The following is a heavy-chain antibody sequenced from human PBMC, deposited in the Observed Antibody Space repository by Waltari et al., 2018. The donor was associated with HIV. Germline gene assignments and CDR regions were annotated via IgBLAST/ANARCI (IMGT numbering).Heavy chain of an antibody. Sequence: QVQLVESGGGVVQPGGSLRLSCAASGFTFSSYGMHWVRQAPGKGLEWVAFIRYDGNDKYYADSVKGRFTISRDNSKNTLYLQMNSLRADDTAVYYCAKDFRPLDYATSPFDYWGQGTLVTVSS. J-gene: IGHJ4*02. CDR2: IRYDGNDK. CDR1: GFTFSSYG. CDR3: AKDFRPLDYATSPFDY. D-gene: IGHD2-2*01. V-gene: IGHV3-30*02.